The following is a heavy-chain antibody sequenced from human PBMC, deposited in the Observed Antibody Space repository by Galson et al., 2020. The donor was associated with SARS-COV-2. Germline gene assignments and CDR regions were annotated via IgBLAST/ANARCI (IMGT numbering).Heavy chain of an antibody. CDR1: GGSISSYY. Sequence: SETLSLTSTVSGGSISSYYWSWIRQPPGKGLEWIGYIYYSGSTNYNPSLKSRVTISVDTSKNQFSLKLSSVTAADTAVYYCASAYSSSWYWYFDLWGRGTLVTVSS. CDR3: ASAYSSSWYWYFDL. CDR2: IYYSGST. V-gene: IGHV4-59*01. J-gene: IGHJ2*01. D-gene: IGHD6-13*01.